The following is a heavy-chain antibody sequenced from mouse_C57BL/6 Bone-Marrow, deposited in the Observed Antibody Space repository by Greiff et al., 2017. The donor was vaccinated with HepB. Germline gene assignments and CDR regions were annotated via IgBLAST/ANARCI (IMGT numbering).Heavy chain of an antibody. J-gene: IGHJ3*01. CDR2: IHPNSGST. CDR3: ARWYYGSSWFAY. V-gene: IGHV1-64*01. CDR1: GYTFTSYW. D-gene: IGHD1-1*01. Sequence: QVHVKQSGAELVKPGASVKLSCKASGYTFTSYWMHWVKQRPGQGLEWIGMIHPNSGSTNYNEKFKSKATLTVDKSSSTAYMQLSSLTSEDSAVYYCARWYYGSSWFAYWGQGTLVTVSA.